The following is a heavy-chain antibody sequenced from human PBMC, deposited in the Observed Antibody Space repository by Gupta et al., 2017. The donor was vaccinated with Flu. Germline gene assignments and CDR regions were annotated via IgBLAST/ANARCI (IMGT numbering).Heavy chain of an antibody. CDR2: IRSKAYGGTT. D-gene: IGHD1-7*01. CDR1: GFTFGDYA. V-gene: IGHV3-49*03. Sequence: EVQLVESGGGLVQPGRSLRLSCTASGFTFGDYAMSWFRQAPGKGLEWVGFIRSKAYGGTTEYAASVKGRFTISRDDSKSIAYLQMNSLKTEDTAVYYCTRVVEVELRTPSYYYYGMDVWGQGTTVTVSS. J-gene: IGHJ6*02. CDR3: TRVVEVELRTPSYYYYGMDV.